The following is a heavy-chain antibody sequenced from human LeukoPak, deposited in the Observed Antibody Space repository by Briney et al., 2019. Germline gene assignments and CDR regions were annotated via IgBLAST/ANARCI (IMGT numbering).Heavy chain of an antibody. J-gene: IGHJ5*02. V-gene: IGHV4-61*08. Sequence: SATLSLTFTVSGDSVASGGYYWNWIRPPPGKGLEWIGYIYYSVSTNYNLSLKSRVTISVDTSENQFSLKLASVTAADTAVYYCARGGRGRNWFDPWGQGTLVTVSS. CDR1: GDSVASGGYY. CDR3: ARGGRGRNWFDP. D-gene: IGHD3-10*01. CDR2: IYYSVST.